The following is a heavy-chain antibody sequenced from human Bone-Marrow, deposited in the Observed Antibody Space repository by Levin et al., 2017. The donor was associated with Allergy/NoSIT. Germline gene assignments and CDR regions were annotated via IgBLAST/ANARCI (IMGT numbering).Heavy chain of an antibody. J-gene: IGHJ4*02. CDR3: ARGLGPAADYYDSSLDY. CDR2: ISYDGNNR. D-gene: IGHD3-22*01. Sequence: GGSLRLSCAASGFIFSSHGMHWVRQTPTRGLEWVAVISYDGNNRYYADSLKGRFTISRDNSKNTLYLQMNSLRAEDTAVYYCARGLGPAADYYDSSLDYWGQGSLVTVSS. CDR1: GFIFSSHG. V-gene: IGHV3-30*19.